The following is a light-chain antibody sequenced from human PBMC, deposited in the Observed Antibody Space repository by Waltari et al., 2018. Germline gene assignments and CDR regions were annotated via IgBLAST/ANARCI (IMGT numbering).Light chain of an antibody. CDR3: AAWDDSLYVV. J-gene: IGLJ2*01. V-gene: IGLV1-47*01. Sequence: QSVLTQPPSASGTPGQTVTISCSGSSSNVGRNSVYWYQQLPGTAPKLTIYRYDQRPSGVPALFFGSKSCTSASLVITGLLPEDEADYYCAAWDDSLYVVFGGGTRLTV. CDR2: RYD. CDR1: SSNVGRNS.